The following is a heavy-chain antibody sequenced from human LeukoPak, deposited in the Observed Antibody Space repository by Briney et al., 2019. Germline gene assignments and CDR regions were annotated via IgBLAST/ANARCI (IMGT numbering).Heavy chain of an antibody. CDR1: GFTASSNY. J-gene: IGHJ4*02. V-gene: IGHV3-66*01. Sequence: PGGSLRLSCAASGFTASSNYMSWVRQAPGKGLEWVSVIYSGGSTYYADSVKGRFTISRDNSKNTLDLQMDSLRAEDTAVYYCARTYSGTQGPFDYWGQGTLVTVSS. CDR2: IYSGGST. CDR3: ARTYSGTQGPFDY. D-gene: IGHD1-26*01.